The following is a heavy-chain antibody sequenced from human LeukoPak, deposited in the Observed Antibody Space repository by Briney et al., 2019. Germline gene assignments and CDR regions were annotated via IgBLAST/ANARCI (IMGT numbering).Heavy chain of an antibody. J-gene: IGHJ5*02. CDR2: INPSGGST. D-gene: IGHD1-26*01. Sequence: ASVKVSCKASGYTFTSYYMHWVRQAPGQGLEWMGIINPSGGSTSYAQKFQGRVTMTRDMSTSTAYMELSSLRSEDTAVYYCARERGVRGGSYSWGQGTLVTVSS. V-gene: IGHV1-46*01. CDR1: GYTFTSYY. CDR3: ARERGVRGGSYS.